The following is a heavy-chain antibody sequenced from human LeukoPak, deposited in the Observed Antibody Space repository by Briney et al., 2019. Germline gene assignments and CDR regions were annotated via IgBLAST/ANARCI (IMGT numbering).Heavy chain of an antibody. D-gene: IGHD3-22*01. CDR2: IYYSGST. CDR1: GGSISSSSYY. V-gene: IGHV4-39*01. CDR3: VRPGDSSGYYYGFEY. Sequence: SETLSLTCTVSGGSISSSSYYWGWIRQPPGKGLEWIGSIYYSGSTYYNPSLKSRVTISVDTSKNQFSLKLNSVTAADTAVYYCVRPGDSSGYYYGFEYGGQGTLVTVSS. J-gene: IGHJ4*02.